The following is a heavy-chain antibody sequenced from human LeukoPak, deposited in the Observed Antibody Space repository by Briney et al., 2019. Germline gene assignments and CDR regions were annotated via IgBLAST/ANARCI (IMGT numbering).Heavy chain of an antibody. D-gene: IGHD3-16*01. CDR1: GGSISSYY. CDR2: IYYSGST. CDR3: ARRRGVRGTYLDY. J-gene: IGHJ4*02. V-gene: IGHV4-59*12. Sequence: SETLSLTCTVSGGSISSYYWSWIRQPPGKGLEWIGYIYYSGSTNYNPSLKSRVTISVDTSKNQFSLKLNSVTAADTAVYYCARRRGVRGTYLDYWGQGTLVTVSS.